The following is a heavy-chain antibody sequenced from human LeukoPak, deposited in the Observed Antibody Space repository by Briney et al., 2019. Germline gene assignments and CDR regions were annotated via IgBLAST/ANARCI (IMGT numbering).Heavy chain of an antibody. Sequence: ASVKVSCKASGYTFTSYGISWVRQAPGQGLEWMGWISAYNGNTNYAQKPQGRVTMTTDTSTSTAYMELRSLRSDDTAVYYCARGSLGYCSSTSCYPLSWSGYYPPDYWGQGTLVTVSS. CDR2: ISAYNGNT. CDR1: GYTFTSYG. V-gene: IGHV1-18*01. CDR3: ARGSLGYCSSTSCYPLSWSGYYPPDY. J-gene: IGHJ4*02. D-gene: IGHD2-2*01.